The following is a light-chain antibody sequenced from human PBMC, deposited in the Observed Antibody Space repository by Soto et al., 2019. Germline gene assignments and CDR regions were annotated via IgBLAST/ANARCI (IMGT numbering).Light chain of an antibody. CDR2: GAS. CDR3: QQYGNSPYT. J-gene: IGKJ2*01. Sequence: EMVLTQSPATLSLSPGERATLSCRASQSVRSSYLAWYQQKPGQAPSLLFYGASSTATGIPDRFSGSGSGTEFTITISRLEAEDFGVYYCQQYGNSPYTFGPGTKLEIK. V-gene: IGKV3-20*01. CDR1: QSVRSSY.